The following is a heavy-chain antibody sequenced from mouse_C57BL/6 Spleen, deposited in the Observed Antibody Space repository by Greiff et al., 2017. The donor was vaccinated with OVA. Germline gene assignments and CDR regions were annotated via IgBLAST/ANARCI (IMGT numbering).Heavy chain of an antibody. J-gene: IGHJ4*01. CDR2: IHPNSGST. Sequence: VQLQQPGAELVKPGASVKLSCKASGYTFTSYWMHWVKQRPGQGLEWIGMIHPNSGSTNYNEKFKSKATLTVDKSSSTAYMQLSSLTSEDSAVYYCARPLRRRGYYAMDYWGQGTSVTVSS. V-gene: IGHV1-64*01. CDR3: ARPLRRRGYYAMDY. D-gene: IGHD2-12*01. CDR1: GYTFTSYW.